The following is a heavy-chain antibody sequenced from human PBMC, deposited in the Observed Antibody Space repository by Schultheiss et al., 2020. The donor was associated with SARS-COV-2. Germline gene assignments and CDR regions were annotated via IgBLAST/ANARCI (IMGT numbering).Heavy chain of an antibody. CDR2: IWSDGSTK. V-gene: IGHV3-33*01. CDR3: ARDHRGVFDY. CDR1: GFTFSNYG. D-gene: IGHD3-16*01. J-gene: IGHJ4*02. Sequence: GGSLRLSCAASGFTFSNYGIHWVRQAPGKGLEWVAVIWSDGSTKYYADSVKGRFSISRDNSKDTLSLHMNSLRAEDTAVYYCARDHRGVFDYWGLGTLVTVSS.